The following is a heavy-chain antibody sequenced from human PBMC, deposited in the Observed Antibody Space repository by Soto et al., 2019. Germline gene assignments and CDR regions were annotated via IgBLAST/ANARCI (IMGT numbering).Heavy chain of an antibody. V-gene: IGHV3-11*01. CDR1: GFNCSDCY. J-gene: IGHJ4*02. CDR2: ILSLESHK. CDR3: ATGLKDTSNRPSFDS. D-gene: IGHD2-8*01. Sequence: GGSLRLSCSGFGFNCSDCYMNWIRQSPVKGLEWVSSILSLESHKSDADSVMGRFSVSRGNAKRSLFLQMNNLRAEDTGIYFCATGLKDTSNRPSFDSWGPGTPVTVSS.